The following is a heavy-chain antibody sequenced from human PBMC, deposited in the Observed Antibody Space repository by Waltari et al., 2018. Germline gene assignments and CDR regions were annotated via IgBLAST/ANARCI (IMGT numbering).Heavy chain of an antibody. J-gene: IGHJ5*02. V-gene: IGHV1-69*14. CDR3: ARDRGDRYREWFDP. CDR2: INPIVWNA. CDR1: GGTFSSYA. Sequence: QVQLVQSGAEVKKPGSSVKVSCKASGGTFSSYAISWVRQAPGQGLEWMGGINPIVWNAKLAKKFQGRVTITADKSTSTAYMELSSLRSEDTAVYYCARDRGDRYREWFDPWGQGTLVTVSS. D-gene: IGHD5-12*01.